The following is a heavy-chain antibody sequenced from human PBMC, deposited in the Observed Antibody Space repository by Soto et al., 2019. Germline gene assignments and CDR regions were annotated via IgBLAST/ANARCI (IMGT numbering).Heavy chain of an antibody. Sequence: GGSLRLSCVGSGFTFSTYSINWVRQAPGKGLEWVSSISSRSDIYYADSVKGRFTISRDNAKNSVSLQMNSLRAEDTAVYYCVREYTAWHLDYGLDVWDQGTTVTVSS. CDR1: GFTFSTYS. D-gene: IGHD2-2*02. V-gene: IGHV3-21*01. CDR3: VREYTAWHLDYGLDV. J-gene: IGHJ6*02. CDR2: ISSRSDI.